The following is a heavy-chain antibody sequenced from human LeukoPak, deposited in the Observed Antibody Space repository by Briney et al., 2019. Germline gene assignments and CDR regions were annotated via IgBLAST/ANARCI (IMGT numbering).Heavy chain of an antibody. CDR1: GYTFTGYH. Sequence: ASVRVSCKASGYTFTGYHMHWVRQGPGQGLEYIRWINPNSGDTSYAQRFQGRVTMTTDTSITTAYMELSRLISDDTAVYYCARAFAYISRYYFDSWGQGTLVTVSS. V-gene: IGHV1-2*02. CDR3: ARAFAYISRYYFDS. J-gene: IGHJ4*02. CDR2: INPNSGDT. D-gene: IGHD2-21*01.